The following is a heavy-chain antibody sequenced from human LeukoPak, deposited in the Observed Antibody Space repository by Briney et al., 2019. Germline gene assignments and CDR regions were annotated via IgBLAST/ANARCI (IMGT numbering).Heavy chain of an antibody. CDR3: AKDSYPVTLWYFDL. V-gene: IGHV3-53*01. CDR1: EFSVGSNY. D-gene: IGHD4-17*01. Sequence: GGSLRLSCAASEFSVGSNYMTWVRQAPGKGLEWVSLIYSGGSTYYADSVKGRFTISRDNSKNTLYLQMNSLRAEDTAVYYCAKDSYPVTLWYFDLWGRGTLVTVSS. J-gene: IGHJ2*01. CDR2: IYSGGST.